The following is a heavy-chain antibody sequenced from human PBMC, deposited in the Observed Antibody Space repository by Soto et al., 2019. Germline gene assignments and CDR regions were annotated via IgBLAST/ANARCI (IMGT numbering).Heavy chain of an antibody. CDR1: GGTFSSYA. D-gene: IGHD3-9*01. CDR3: AREQVGSTYYDILTGYYTQAQTTGYYYGMDV. J-gene: IGHJ6*02. CDR2: IIPIFGTA. V-gene: IGHV1-69*01. Sequence: QVQLVQSGAEVKKPGSSVKVSCKASGGTFSSYAISWVRQAPGQGLEWMGGIIPIFGTANYAQKFQGRVTITADESTSTAYMELSSLRSEDTAVYYCAREQVGSTYYDILTGYYTQAQTTGYYYGMDVWGQGTTVTVSS.